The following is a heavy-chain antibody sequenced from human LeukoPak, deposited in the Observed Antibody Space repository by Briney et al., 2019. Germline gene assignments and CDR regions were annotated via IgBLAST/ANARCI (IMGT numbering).Heavy chain of an antibody. Sequence: PGGSLRLSCAASGFTFSSYSMNWVRQAPGKGLEWGSYISSSSSTIYYADSVKGRFTISRDNAKNSLYLQMNSLRAEDTAVYYCARAPTGYYYDSSGYLDYWGQGTLVTVSS. J-gene: IGHJ4*02. CDR2: ISSSSSTI. V-gene: IGHV3-48*01. CDR1: GFTFSSYS. CDR3: ARAPTGYYYDSSGYLDY. D-gene: IGHD3-22*01.